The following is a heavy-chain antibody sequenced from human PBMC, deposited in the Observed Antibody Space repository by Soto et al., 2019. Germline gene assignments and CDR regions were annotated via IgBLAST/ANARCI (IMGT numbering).Heavy chain of an antibody. V-gene: IGHV4-59*01. Sequence: PSETLSLTCTVSGGSISSYYWSWIRQPPGKGLEWIGYIYYSGSTNYNPSLKSRVTISVDTSKNQFSLKLSSVTAADTAVYYCARMRSGSYRMVFDYWGQGTLVTVSS. D-gene: IGHD1-26*01. J-gene: IGHJ4*02. CDR3: ARMRSGSYRMVFDY. CDR1: GGSISSYY. CDR2: IYYSGST.